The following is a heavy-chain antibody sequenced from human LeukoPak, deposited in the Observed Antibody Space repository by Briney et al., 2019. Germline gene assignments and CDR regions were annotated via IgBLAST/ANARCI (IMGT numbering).Heavy chain of an antibody. CDR2: ISGSGGST. CDR1: GFTFSSYA. Sequence: GSLRLSCAASGFTFSSYAMSWVRQAPGKGLEWVSDISGSGGSTYYADSVKGRFTISRDNSKNTLYLQMNSLRAEDTAVYYCANNRRELLVPFKEEAPTDPTDYWGQGTLVTVSS. J-gene: IGHJ4*02. D-gene: IGHD1-26*01. V-gene: IGHV3-23*01. CDR3: ANNRRELLVPFKEEAPTDPTDY.